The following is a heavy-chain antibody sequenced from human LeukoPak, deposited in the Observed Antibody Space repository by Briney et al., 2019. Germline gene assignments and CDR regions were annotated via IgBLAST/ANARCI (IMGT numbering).Heavy chain of an antibody. D-gene: IGHD3-10*01. CDR3: AKGGQYYHYIMDV. CDR1: GGSISTVGYY. V-gene: IGHV4-31*11. CDR2: ISYTGIT. Sequence: TRSLTCAVSGGSISTVGYYWTRIRQHPGKGLEWIGYISYTGITYYNPTLKRRLIISLDTSKRQFSLKLNSVTAADTATYYCAKGGQYYHYIMDVGGPENGDTVSS. J-gene: IGHJ6*02.